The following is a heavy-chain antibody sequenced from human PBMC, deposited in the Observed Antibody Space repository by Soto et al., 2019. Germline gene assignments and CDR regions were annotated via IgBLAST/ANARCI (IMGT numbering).Heavy chain of an antibody. CDR2: ISYDGSNK. CDR1: GFTFSSYG. J-gene: IGHJ6*02. D-gene: IGHD2-21*02. CDR3: AKDRHIVVVTAIDYYYGMDV. V-gene: IGHV3-30*18. Sequence: QVQLVESGGGVVQPGRSLRLSCAASGFTFSSYGMHWVRQAPGKGLEWVAVISYDGSNKYYADSVKGRFTISRDNSKNTLYLQMNSLRDEDTAVYYCAKDRHIVVVTAIDYYYGMDVWGQGTTVTVSS.